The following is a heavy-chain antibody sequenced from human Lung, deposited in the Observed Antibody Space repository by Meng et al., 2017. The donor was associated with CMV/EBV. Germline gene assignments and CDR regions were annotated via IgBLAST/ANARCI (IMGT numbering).Heavy chain of an antibody. CDR3: ARFGGAPVGPSPPDY. CDR2: INTSSGVT. J-gene: IGHJ4*02. CDR1: GYTFSAYQ. V-gene: IGHV1-2*02. Sequence: ASVKVSCKPSGYTFSAYQMHWIRQAPGHGLEWRGWINTSSGVTRSAPKYQGRVNMTSDRYSTAYMELTSLTSDDTAFYYCARFGGAPVGPSPPDYWGQGTLVTVSS. D-gene: IGHD3-16*01.